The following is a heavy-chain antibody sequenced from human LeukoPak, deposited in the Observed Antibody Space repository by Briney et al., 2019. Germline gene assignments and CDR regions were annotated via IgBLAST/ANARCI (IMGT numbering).Heavy chain of an antibody. Sequence: GGSLRLSCAASGFTFSSYWMHWVRQAPGKGLEWVSIIYSGGTTYYADSVKGRFFISRDISKNTFYLQMNSLRVEDTAVFYCAGALPAASHTSFDYWGQGILVTVSS. J-gene: IGHJ4*02. D-gene: IGHD2-2*01. V-gene: IGHV3-66*01. CDR2: IYSGGTT. CDR1: GFTFSSYW. CDR3: AGALPAASHTSFDY.